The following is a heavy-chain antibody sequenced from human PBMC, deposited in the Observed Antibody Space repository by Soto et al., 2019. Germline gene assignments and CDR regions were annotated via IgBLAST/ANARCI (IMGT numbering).Heavy chain of an antibody. D-gene: IGHD5-18*01. CDR2: IYSSGST. Sequence: VGSLRLSCAASGFTFSNYWMHWVRQAPGKGLEWVSFIYSSGSTYYADSVKGRFTISRDNFKNTLYLQMNSLRAEDTAVYYCARGYSYTQPVFDYWGLGTLVTVSS. J-gene: IGHJ4*02. CDR1: GFTFSNYW. V-gene: IGHV3-53*01. CDR3: ARGYSYTQPVFDY.